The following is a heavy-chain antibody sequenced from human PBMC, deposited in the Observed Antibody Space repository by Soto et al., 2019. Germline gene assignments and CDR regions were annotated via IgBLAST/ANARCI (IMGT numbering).Heavy chain of an antibody. CDR2: IYYNGNI. D-gene: IGHD3-10*01. CDR1: GGSITSYY. V-gene: IGHV4-59*01. Sequence: QVQLQESGPGLVKPLETLSLTCTVPGGSITSYYWSWVRQPPGKGLEWIGYIYYNGNINYNPSLQSRLSISFDTSKNRFSLRLSSVTAADTAVYYCATGRVYFGSEYWGQGTLVTVSS. CDR3: ATGRVYFGSEY. J-gene: IGHJ4*02.